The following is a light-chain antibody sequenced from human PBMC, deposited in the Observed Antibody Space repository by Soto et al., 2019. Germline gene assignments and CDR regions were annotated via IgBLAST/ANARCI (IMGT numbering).Light chain of an antibody. CDR3: QSYDSSLSVYV. J-gene: IGLJ1*01. CDR1: SSNIGAGYD. V-gene: IGLV1-40*01. Sequence: QSVLTQPPSVSGTPGQRVTISCTGSSSNIGAGYDVHWYQQLPGTARKLLIYGNNNRPSGVPDRFSGSKSGTSASLAITGLQAEDEAGYYCQSYDSSLSVYVFGTGTKVTV. CDR2: GNN.